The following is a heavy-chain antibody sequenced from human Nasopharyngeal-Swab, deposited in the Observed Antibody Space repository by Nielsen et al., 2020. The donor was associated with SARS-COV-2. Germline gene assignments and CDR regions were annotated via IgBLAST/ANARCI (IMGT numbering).Heavy chain of an antibody. J-gene: IGHJ4*02. CDR3: GRDRYYDSSGFDY. V-gene: IGHV3-33*01. Sequence: GESLKISCAASGFTFNNYGMHWVSQAPGKGLEWVAVIWYGGSEKHYADSVRGRFTISRDNPKNTLYLQMNSLRAEDTAIYYCGRDRYYDSSGFDYWGQGTLVSVSS. CDR2: IWYGGSEK. D-gene: IGHD3-22*01. CDR1: GFTFNNYG.